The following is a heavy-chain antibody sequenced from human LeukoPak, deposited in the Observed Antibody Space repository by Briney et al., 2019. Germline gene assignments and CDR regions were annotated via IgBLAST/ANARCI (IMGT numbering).Heavy chain of an antibody. CDR2: ILYDGSNK. CDR1: GFTFSSYA. J-gene: IGHJ4*02. CDR3: ARSWFGDYTPDY. V-gene: IGHV3-30-3*01. Sequence: PGRSLRLSCAASGFTFSSYAMHWVRQAPGKGLEWVAFILYDGSNKFYADSVKGRFTISRDNSKNTLYLQMNSLRAEDTAVYYCARSWFGDYTPDYWGQGTLVTVSS. D-gene: IGHD3-10*01.